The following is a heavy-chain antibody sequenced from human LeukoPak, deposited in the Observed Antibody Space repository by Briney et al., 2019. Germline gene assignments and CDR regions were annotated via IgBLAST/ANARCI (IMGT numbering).Heavy chain of an antibody. CDR3: AIKLSSGGF. CDR1: GCTFPSYD. Sequence: GASVKVSCKASGCTFPSYDINWVRQATGQGLEWMGWVNPNSANTAYAQKFQGRVTMTRNTSISTAYMELSSLRSEDTAVYYCAIKLSSGGFWGQGTLVTVSS. CDR2: VNPNSANT. V-gene: IGHV1-8*01. J-gene: IGHJ4*02. D-gene: IGHD1-26*01.